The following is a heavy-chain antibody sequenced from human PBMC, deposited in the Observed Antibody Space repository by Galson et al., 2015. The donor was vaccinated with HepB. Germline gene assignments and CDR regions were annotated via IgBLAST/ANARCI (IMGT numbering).Heavy chain of an antibody. CDR3: ARGANYARARVLVDFDY. V-gene: IGHV3-21*01. CDR2: ISSSSSYI. CDR1: GFTFSSYS. D-gene: IGHD4/OR15-4a*01. Sequence: SLRLSCAASGFTFSSYSMNWVRQAPGKGLEWVSSISSSSSYIYYADSVKGRFTISRDNAKNSLYLQMNSLRAEDTAVYYCARGANYARARVLVDFDYWGQGTLVTVSS. J-gene: IGHJ4*02.